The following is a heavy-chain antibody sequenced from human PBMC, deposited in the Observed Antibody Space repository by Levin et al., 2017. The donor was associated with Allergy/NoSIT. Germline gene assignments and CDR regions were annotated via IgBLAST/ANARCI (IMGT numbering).Heavy chain of an antibody. CDR2: INPNSGGT. Sequence: GASVKVSCKASGYTFTGYYIHWVRQAPGQGLEWMGWINPNSGGTNYAQKFQGRVTMTRDTSISTAYMELSSLISVDTAVYYCAREPPYDSSGSPVPNSVWFDYWGQGTLVTVSS. CDR1: GYTFTGYY. CDR3: AREPPYDSSGSPVPNSVWFDY. D-gene: IGHD3-22*01. J-gene: IGHJ4*02. V-gene: IGHV1-2*02.